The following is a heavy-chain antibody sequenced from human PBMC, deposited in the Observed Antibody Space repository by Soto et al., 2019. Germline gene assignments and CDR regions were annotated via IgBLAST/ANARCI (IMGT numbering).Heavy chain of an antibody. CDR2: ISGSGDAT. CDR1: GFTFSSYS. J-gene: IGHJ4*02. CDR3: AKYCSGVTCSGD. V-gene: IGHV3-23*01. Sequence: EVQVLESGGGLVQPGGSLRLSCAASGFTFSSYSMTWVRQAPENRLEWVSAISGSGDATYYADSVKGRFTISRDNSKNTLYLQMDILRGDDTAIYYCAKYCSGVTCSGDWVQGTLVTVSS. D-gene: IGHD2-15*01.